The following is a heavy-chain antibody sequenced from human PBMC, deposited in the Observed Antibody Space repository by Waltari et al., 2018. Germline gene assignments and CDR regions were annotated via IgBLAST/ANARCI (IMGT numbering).Heavy chain of an antibody. D-gene: IGHD3-3*01. CDR2: SNANNGDT. CDR3: AKGGPAIFGVLNTKRFDC. V-gene: IGHV1-2*06. J-gene: IGHJ4*02. CDR1: GYTFTDYY. Sequence: QVQLVQSGAEVKKPGASVKVSCKASGYTFTDYYVHWVRQAPGQGLAWMGRSNANNGDTDYAQKFQGRVTMTRDTSLDTADMELSRLRSDDTAEYYCAKGGPAIFGVLNTKRFDCWGQGTPVTVSS.